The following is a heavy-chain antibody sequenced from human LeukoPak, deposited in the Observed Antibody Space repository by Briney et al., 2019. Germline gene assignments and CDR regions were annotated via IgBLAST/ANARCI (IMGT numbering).Heavy chain of an antibody. J-gene: IGHJ5*02. D-gene: IGHD3-10*01. CDR2: IYTSGST. Sequence: SETLSLTCTVSGDSISSYYWSWIRQPAGKGLEWIWRIYTSGSTNCNPSLKSRVTMSLDTSKTQFSLKLSSVTAAATAVYYRARDSRGSVHNWFDPWGQGTLVTVSS. V-gene: IGHV4-4*07. CDR1: GDSISSYY. CDR3: ARDSRGSVHNWFDP.